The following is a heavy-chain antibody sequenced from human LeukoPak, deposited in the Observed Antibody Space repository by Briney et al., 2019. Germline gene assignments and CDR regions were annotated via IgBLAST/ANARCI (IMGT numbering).Heavy chain of an antibody. CDR1: GGTFSSYA. Sequence: SVKVSCKASGGTFSSYAISWVRQAPGQGLEWMGRIIPIFGIANYAQKFQGRVTITADKSTSTAYMELSSLRSEDTAVYYCARDLTTVTTPRGGYFDYWGQGTLVTVSS. CDR3: ARDLTTVTTPRGGYFDY. V-gene: IGHV1-69*04. J-gene: IGHJ4*02. D-gene: IGHD4-17*01. CDR2: IIPIFGIA.